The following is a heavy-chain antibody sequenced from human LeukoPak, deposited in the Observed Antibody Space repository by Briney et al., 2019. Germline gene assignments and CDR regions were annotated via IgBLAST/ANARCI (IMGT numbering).Heavy chain of an antibody. Sequence: WIRQPPGKGLEWVSLISWDGGGTYYADSVKGRFTISRDNSKNSLYLQMNSLRTEDTALYYCAKGRPGIAVAEYYFDYWGQGTLVTVSS. CDR3: AKGRPGIAVAEYYFDY. D-gene: IGHD6-19*01. CDR2: ISWDGGGT. V-gene: IGHV3-43*01. J-gene: IGHJ4*02.